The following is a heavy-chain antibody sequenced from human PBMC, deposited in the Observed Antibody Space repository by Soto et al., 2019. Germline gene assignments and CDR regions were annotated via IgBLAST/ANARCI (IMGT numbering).Heavy chain of an antibody. CDR2: MYHDGNT. CDR3: ARESYSGYHSYDY. Sequence: SDTVSLTCAGSGDCISSGCVWGWIRQPPGKGLEWIANMYHDGNTHYNPSLRSRVTMSVDTSKNQFSLKLNSVTAADTAVYYCARESYSGYHSYDYWGQGILVTVSS. D-gene: IGHD5-12*01. J-gene: IGHJ4*02. V-gene: IGHV4-38-2*02. CDR1: GDCISSGCV.